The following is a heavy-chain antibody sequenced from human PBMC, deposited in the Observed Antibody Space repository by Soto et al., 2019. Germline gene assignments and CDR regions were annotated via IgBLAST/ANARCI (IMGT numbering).Heavy chain of an antibody. CDR3: ASPNYSDSSGLYYFDY. J-gene: IGHJ4*02. CDR1: AGTLSSYA. Sequence: SVKVSCKASAGTLSSYAISWVRQAPGQGLEWMGGIIPIFGTANYAQKFQGRVTITADESTSTAYMELSSLRSEDTAVYYCASPNYSDSSGLYYFDYWGQGTLVTASS. V-gene: IGHV1-69*13. D-gene: IGHD3-22*01. CDR2: IIPIFGTA.